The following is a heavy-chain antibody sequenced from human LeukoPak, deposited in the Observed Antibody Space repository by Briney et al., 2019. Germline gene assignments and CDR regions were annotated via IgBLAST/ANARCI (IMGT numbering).Heavy chain of an antibody. CDR1: GFSFSSFA. J-gene: IGHJ5*02. Sequence: GGSLRLSCAASGFSFSSFAMTWVRQAPGKGLEWVSSITGGHYPTYNTDSVKGRFTISRDNSKNTLYLQMNSLRADDTAVHYCTKDPNGDYVGAFDPWGQGTLVTVSS. D-gene: IGHD4-17*01. CDR3: TKDPNGDYVGAFDP. V-gene: IGHV3-23*01. CDR2: ITGGHYPT.